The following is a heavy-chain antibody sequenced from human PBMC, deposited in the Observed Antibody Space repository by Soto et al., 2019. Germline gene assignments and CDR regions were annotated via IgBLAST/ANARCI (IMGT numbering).Heavy chain of an antibody. V-gene: IGHV3-30-3*01. CDR2: VSYDGSNK. J-gene: IGHJ4*02. CDR3: ASPSFPYYDFWSGQTKNDY. CDR1: GFTFSSYA. Sequence: PGGSLRLSCAASGFTFSSYAMHWVRQAPGKGLEWVAVVSYDGSNKYYADSVKGRFTISRDNSKNTLYLQMNSLRAEDTAVYYCASPSFPYYDFWSGQTKNDYWGQGTLVTVSS. D-gene: IGHD3-3*01.